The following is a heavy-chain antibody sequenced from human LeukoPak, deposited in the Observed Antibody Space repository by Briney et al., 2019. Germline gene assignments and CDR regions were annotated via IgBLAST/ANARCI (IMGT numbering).Heavy chain of an antibody. CDR2: TYYRSKWYK. D-gene: IGHD6-19*01. Sequence: SQTLSLTCAISGDSFSSNSAAWDWITQSPSRGLEWLVRTYYRSKWYKDYAVSVKSLITINPDTSKNQFSLQLNSVTPEDTAVYYCARDVRPGYSSGHIDYWGQGTLVTVSS. CDR1: GDSFSSNSAA. J-gene: IGHJ4*02. V-gene: IGHV6-1*01. CDR3: ARDVRPGYSSGHIDY.